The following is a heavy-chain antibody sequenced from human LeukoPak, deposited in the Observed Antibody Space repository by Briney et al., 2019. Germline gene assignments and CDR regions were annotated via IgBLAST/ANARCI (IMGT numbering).Heavy chain of an antibody. CDR2: IYYSGNT. Sequence: SETLSLTCTVSGGSISSSSYYWGWIRQPPGKGLEWIGSIYYSGNTYYSPSLKSRVTISVDTSKNQFSLKLNSVTAADTAVYYCASRHCSSGTCYPAGADPFDYWGQGTLVTVSS. D-gene: IGHD2-15*01. CDR1: GGSISSSSYY. V-gene: IGHV4-39*01. J-gene: IGHJ4*02. CDR3: ASRHCSSGTCYPAGADPFDY.